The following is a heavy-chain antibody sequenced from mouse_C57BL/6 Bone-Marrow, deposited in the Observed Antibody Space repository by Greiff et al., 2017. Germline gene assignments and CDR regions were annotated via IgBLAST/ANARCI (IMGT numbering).Heavy chain of an antibody. CDR3: VRTVYDGYSPWFAY. CDR2: IRSKSNNYAT. J-gene: IGHJ3*01. V-gene: IGHV10-1*01. D-gene: IGHD2-3*01. Sequence: EVKLLESGGGLVQPKGSLKLSCAASGFSFNTYAMNWVRQAPGKGLEWVARIRSKSNNYATYYTDSVKDRFTISRDDSESMLYLQMNNLKTEDTAMYYCVRTVYDGYSPWFAYWGQGTLVTVSA. CDR1: GFSFNTYA.